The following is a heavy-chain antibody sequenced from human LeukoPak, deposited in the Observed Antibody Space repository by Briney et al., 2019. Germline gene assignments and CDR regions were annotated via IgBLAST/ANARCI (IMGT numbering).Heavy chain of an antibody. CDR2: INHSGST. V-gene: IGHV4-34*08. Sequence: SETLSLTCAVYGGTFSGYYWSWIRQPPGKGLEWIGEINHSGSTNYNPSLKSRATISVDTSNNQFSLKLSSVTAADKAVYYCALNYYGSEYYFDYWGQGTLVTVSS. J-gene: IGHJ4*02. D-gene: IGHD3-10*01. CDR1: GGTFSGYY. CDR3: ALNYYGSEYYFDY.